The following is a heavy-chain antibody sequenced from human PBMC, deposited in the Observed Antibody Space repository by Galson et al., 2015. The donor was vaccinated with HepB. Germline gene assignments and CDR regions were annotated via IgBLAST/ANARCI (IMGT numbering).Heavy chain of an antibody. J-gene: IGHJ6*02. CDR3: ARERNYYGSGSSSYYSGMDV. CDR2: IYSGGST. Sequence: SLRLSCAASGFTVSSNYMSWVRQAPGKGLEWVSVIYSGGSTYYADSVKGRFTISRDNSKNTLYLQMNSLRAEDTAVYYCARERNYYGSGSSSYYSGMDVCGQGTTVTVSS. CDR1: GFTVSSNY. V-gene: IGHV3-66*01. D-gene: IGHD3-10*01.